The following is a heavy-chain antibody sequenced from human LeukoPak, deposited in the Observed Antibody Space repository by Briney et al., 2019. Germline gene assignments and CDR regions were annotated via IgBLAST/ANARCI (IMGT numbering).Heavy chain of an antibody. Sequence: GRSLRLSCAASGFTFSSYAMHWVRQAPGKGLERVAVISYDGSNKYYADSVKGRFTISRDNSKNTLYLQMNSLRAEDTAVYYCARWHYYDSSGYRVDYWGQGTLVTVSS. CDR2: ISYDGSNK. D-gene: IGHD3-22*01. CDR3: ARWHYYDSSGYRVDY. V-gene: IGHV3-30-3*01. CDR1: GFTFSSYA. J-gene: IGHJ4*02.